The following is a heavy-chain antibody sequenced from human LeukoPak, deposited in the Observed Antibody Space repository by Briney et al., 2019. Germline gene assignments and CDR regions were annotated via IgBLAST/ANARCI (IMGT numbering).Heavy chain of an antibody. Sequence: GGSLRLSCAASGFTLSSYSMNWVRQAPGKGLEWVSYISRTSNTIYYADSVKGRFTISRDNAKNSLYLQMNSLRDEDTALYYCAKEEGVWGQGTTVIVSS. V-gene: IGHV3-48*02. CDR2: ISRTSNTI. CDR3: AKEEGV. J-gene: IGHJ6*02. CDR1: GFTLSSYS.